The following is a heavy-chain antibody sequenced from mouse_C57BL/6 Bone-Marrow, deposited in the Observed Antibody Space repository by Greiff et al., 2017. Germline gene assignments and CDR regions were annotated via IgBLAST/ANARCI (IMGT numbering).Heavy chain of an antibody. V-gene: IGHV1-82*01. D-gene: IGHD2-3*01. CDR1: GYAFSSSW. J-gene: IGHJ4*01. Sequence: VKLQQSGPELVKPGASVKISCKASGYAFSSSWMNWVKQRPGTGLEWIGRIYPGDGDTNYNGKFKGKATLTADKSSSTAYMQLSSLTSEDSAVYFCASLYDGYPLYYYARDYWGQGTSVTVSS. CDR2: IYPGDGDT. CDR3: ASLYDGYPLYYYARDY.